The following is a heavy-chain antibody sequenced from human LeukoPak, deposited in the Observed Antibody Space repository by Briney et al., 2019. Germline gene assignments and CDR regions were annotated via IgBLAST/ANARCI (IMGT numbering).Heavy chain of an antibody. CDR3: VRAVEYYYDSSGYVVDY. CDR1: GFTFARYS. J-gene: IGHJ4*02. CDR2: ISSSSSNI. D-gene: IGHD3-22*01. Sequence: GGSLRLSCAASGFTFARYSMNWVRQAPGKGLEWVSSISSSSSNIYYADSVTGRFTISRDNAKNSLYLQMNSLRAEDTAVYYCVRAVEYYYDSSGYVVDYWGQGTLVTVSS. V-gene: IGHV3-21*01.